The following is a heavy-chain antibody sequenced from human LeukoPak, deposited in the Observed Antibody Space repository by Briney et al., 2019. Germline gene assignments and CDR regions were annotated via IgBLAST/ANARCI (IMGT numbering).Heavy chain of an antibody. D-gene: IGHD5-24*01. CDR3: AKGGDGYNPYYFDY. CDR2: ISGSGGST. V-gene: IGHV3-23*01. J-gene: IGHJ4*02. Sequence: GGSLRLSCAASGFTFSTCSMNWVRQTPGKGLEWVSAISGSGGSTYYADSVKGRFTISRDNSKNTLYLQMNSLRAEDTAVYYCAKGGDGYNPYYFDYWGQGTLVTVSS. CDR1: GFTFSTCS.